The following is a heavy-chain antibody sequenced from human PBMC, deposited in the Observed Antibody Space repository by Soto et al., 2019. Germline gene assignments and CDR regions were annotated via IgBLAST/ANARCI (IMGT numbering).Heavy chain of an antibody. D-gene: IGHD3-16*01. V-gene: IGHV4-31*03. CDR2: IYYSGST. Sequence: QVQLQESGPGLVKPSQTLSLTCTVSGGSISSGGYYWSWIRQHPGKGLEWIGYIYYSGSTYYNPSLNSRVTISVDTSKNQFSLKLSSVTASDTAVYYCARAEGDYVWGSYGWFAPRGQGTLVTVSS. CDR3: ARAEGDYVWGSYGWFAP. J-gene: IGHJ5*02. CDR1: GGSISSGGYY.